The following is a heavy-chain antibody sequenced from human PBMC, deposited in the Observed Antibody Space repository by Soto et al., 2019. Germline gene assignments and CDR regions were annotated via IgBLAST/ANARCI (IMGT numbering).Heavy chain of an antibody. J-gene: IGHJ4*02. CDR1: GYTFSNYG. CDR3: AREHSSGWYGSFDF. Sequence: ASVKVSCKTSGYTFSNYGLSWVRQAPGRGLEWMGWISGYNGNTHYTHSLQGRLTMTRDTSTSTAYMELESLREDDTAVYYCAREHSSGWYGSFDFWSQGTLVTVSS. D-gene: IGHD6-19*01. V-gene: IGHV1-18*01. CDR2: ISGYNGNT.